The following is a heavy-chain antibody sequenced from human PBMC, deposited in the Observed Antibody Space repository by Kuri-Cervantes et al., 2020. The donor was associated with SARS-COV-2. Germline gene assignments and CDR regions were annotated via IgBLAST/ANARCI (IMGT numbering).Heavy chain of an antibody. V-gene: IGHV3-72*01. D-gene: IGHD3-10*01. Sequence: GGSLRLSCAASGFTFSNHYMDWVRQAPGEELEWVGRSRNKANSYTTEYAASVGGRFPISKDNSKITLYMQMNSLRLEDTAIYYCAKPGSVRGIIREDQYGLDVWGQGTTVTVSS. CDR3: AKPGSVRGIIREDQYGLDV. CDR1: GFTFSNHY. J-gene: IGHJ6*02. CDR2: SRNKANSYTT.